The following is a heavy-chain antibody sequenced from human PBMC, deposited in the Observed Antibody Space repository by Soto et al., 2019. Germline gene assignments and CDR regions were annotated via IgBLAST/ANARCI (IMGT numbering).Heavy chain of an antibody. CDR2: ISAYNGNT. CDR1: GYTFTSYG. Sequence: QVQLVQSGAEVKKPGASVKVSCKASGYTFTSYGISWVRQAPGQGLEWMGWISAYNGNTNYAQKLQGRVTMTTDTSTSTDYMDLRSLRSDDTAVYYCARGKDDYGDSPYFQHWGQGNLVTVSS. CDR3: ARGKDDYGDSPYFQH. J-gene: IGHJ1*01. V-gene: IGHV1-18*01. D-gene: IGHD4-17*01.